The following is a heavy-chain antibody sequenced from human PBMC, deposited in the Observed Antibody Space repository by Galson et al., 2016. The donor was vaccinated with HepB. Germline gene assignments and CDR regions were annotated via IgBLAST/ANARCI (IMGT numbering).Heavy chain of an antibody. J-gene: IGHJ2*01. CDR2: ISSSSSTI. V-gene: IGHV3-48*01. CDR3: TRETRWYFDL. Sequence: SLRLSCAASGFIFNSYSMNWVRQAPGKGLEWVSYISSSSSTIYYADSVKGRFTISRDNAKNSLYLQMNTLRVEDTAVYYCTRETRWYFDLWGRGTLLTVSS. CDR1: GFIFNSYS.